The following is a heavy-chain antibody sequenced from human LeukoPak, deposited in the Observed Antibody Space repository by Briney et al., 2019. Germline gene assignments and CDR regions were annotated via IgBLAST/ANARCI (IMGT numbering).Heavy chain of an antibody. J-gene: IGHJ5*02. CDR1: GGSISSYY. Sequence: KPSETLSLTCTVSGGSISSYYWSWIRQPPGKGLEWIGYIYYSGSTNYNPSLKSRVTISVDTSKSQFSLKLSSVTAADTAVYYCARDSNYDSENWFDPWGQGTLVTVSS. CDR3: ARDSNYDSENWFDP. D-gene: IGHD3-22*01. CDR2: IYYSGST. V-gene: IGHV4-59*01.